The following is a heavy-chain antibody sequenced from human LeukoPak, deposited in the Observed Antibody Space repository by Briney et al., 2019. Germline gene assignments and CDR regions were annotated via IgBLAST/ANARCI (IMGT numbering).Heavy chain of an antibody. Sequence: PGGSLRLSCAASGFTFSGYGMHRVRQAPGKGLEWVAVISYDGSNKYYADSVKGRFTISRDNSKNTLFLQMNSLRAEDTAVYHCARMMTDFDGSGHDIQRGAFDIWGQGTMVTVS. V-gene: IGHV3-30*03. CDR1: GFTFSGYG. CDR2: ISYDGSNK. J-gene: IGHJ3*02. D-gene: IGHD3-22*01. CDR3: ARMMTDFDGSGHDIQRGAFDI.